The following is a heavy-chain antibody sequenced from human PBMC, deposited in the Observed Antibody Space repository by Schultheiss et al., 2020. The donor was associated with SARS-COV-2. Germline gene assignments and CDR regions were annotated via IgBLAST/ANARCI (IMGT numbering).Heavy chain of an antibody. V-gene: IGHV4-39*07. CDR2: INHSGST. Sequence: SETLSLTCTVSGGSISSGGYYWSWIRQPPGKGLEWIGEINHSGSTNYNPSLKSRVTISVDTSKNQFSLKLSSVTAADTAVYYCARDNYYYGMDVWGQGTTVTVSS. CDR3: ARDNYYYGMDV. CDR1: GGSISSGGYY. J-gene: IGHJ6*02.